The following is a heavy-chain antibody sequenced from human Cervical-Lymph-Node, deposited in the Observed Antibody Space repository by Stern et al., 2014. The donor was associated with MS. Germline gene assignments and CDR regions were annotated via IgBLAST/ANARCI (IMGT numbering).Heavy chain of an antibody. CDR2: IFPVVGTP. Sequence: QVQLVQSGAAVTKPGPSVKVSCEASGGTFSKFPSSWVRQAPGQGLEWMGGIFPVVGTPAYAQEFRGRVTIAADFSTSTVYMELSSLRSDDTAVYYCALSSETSDRWYSLGYDLWGQGTLVTVSS. V-gene: IGHV1-69*01. CDR1: GGTFSKFP. D-gene: IGHD6-13*01. CDR3: ALSSETSDRWYSLGYDL. J-gene: IGHJ5*02.